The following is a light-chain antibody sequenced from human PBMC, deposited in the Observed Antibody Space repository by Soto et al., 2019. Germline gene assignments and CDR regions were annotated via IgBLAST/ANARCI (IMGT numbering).Light chain of an antibody. CDR3: QQYSSSPKT. Sequence: EIVLTQSPDTLSLSPGERGTLSCRASQSVSRSYLAWYQLKPGQAPRLLIYGASSRATRIPDRFSGSGSGTDFILTISRLEPDDFAVYYCQQYSSSPKTFGGGTKVEIK. CDR2: GAS. V-gene: IGKV3-20*01. J-gene: IGKJ4*01. CDR1: QSVSRSY.